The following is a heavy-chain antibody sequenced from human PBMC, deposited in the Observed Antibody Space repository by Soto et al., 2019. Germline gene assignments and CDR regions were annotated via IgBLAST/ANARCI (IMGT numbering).Heavy chain of an antibody. CDR1: GFTFSSYG. D-gene: IGHD2-2*01. V-gene: IGHV3-30*18. Sequence: QVQLVESGGGVVQPGRSLRLSCAAFGFTFSSYGMHWVRQAPGKGLEWVAVISYDGSNKYYADSVKGRFTISRDNSKNTLYLQMNSLRAEDTAVYYCAKDPQLLPYYYYYMDVWGKGTTVTVSS. J-gene: IGHJ6*03. CDR2: ISYDGSNK. CDR3: AKDPQLLPYYYYYMDV.